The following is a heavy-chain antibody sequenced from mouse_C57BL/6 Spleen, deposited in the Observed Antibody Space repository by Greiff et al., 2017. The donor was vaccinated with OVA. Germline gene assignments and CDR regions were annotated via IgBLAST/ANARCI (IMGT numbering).Heavy chain of an antibody. CDR1: GYTFTSYW. CDR2: IHPNSGST. D-gene: IGHD1-1*01. Sequence: QVQLQQPGAELVKPGASVKLSCKASGYTFTSYWMHWVKQRPGQGLEWIGMIHPNSGSTNYNEKFKSKATLTVDKSSSTAYMQLSSLTSEDSAVYYCARSLIATVPYYFDYWGQGTTLTVSS. CDR3: ARSLIATVPYYFDY. V-gene: IGHV1-64*01. J-gene: IGHJ2*01.